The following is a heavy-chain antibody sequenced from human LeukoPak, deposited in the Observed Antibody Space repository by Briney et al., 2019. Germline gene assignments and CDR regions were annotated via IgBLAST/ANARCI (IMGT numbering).Heavy chain of an antibody. J-gene: IGHJ4*02. CDR3: ATWRTAKTGFDY. CDR2: IYYSGSP. CDR1: GGSISSNNYY. Sequence: PSETLSLTCTVSGGSISSNNYYWGWIRQPPGKGLEWIGSIYYSGSPYCNPPLKSRVTISVDTSKNQFSLRLRSVTAADTAVYYCATWRTAKTGFDYWGQGTLVTVSS. D-gene: IGHD1-1*01. V-gene: IGHV4-39*01.